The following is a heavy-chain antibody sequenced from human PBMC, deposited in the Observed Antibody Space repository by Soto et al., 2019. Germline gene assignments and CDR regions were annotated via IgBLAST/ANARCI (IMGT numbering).Heavy chain of an antibody. CDR2: MSWNSGSI. Sequence: GGSLRLSCAASGFTFDDYAMHWVRQAPGKGLEWVSGMSWNSGSIGYADSVKGRFTISRDNAKNSLYLQMNSLRAEDTALYYCAKGYYDYSNEFGVYDAFDIWGQGTMVTVSS. CDR1: GFTFDDYA. D-gene: IGHD4-4*01. V-gene: IGHV3-9*01. CDR3: AKGYYDYSNEFGVYDAFDI. J-gene: IGHJ3*02.